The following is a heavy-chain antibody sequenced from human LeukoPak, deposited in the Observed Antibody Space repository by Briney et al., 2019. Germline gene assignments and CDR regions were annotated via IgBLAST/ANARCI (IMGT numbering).Heavy chain of an antibody. Sequence: GGSLRLSCAASGFTFDDYAMHWVRQPPGKGLEWVSLISGDGVSAYYADSVKGRFTISRDNSKNSLYLQMNSLRTEDTAVYYCARGGRDDSSGYYYYYFDYWGQGTLVTVSS. CDR1: GFTFDDYA. J-gene: IGHJ4*02. V-gene: IGHV3-43*02. CDR2: ISGDGVSA. CDR3: ARGGRDDSSGYYYYYFDY. D-gene: IGHD3-22*01.